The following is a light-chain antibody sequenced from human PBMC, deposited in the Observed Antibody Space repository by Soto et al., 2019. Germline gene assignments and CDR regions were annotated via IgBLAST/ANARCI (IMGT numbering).Light chain of an antibody. CDR1: SGDVGSYNL. CDR2: EVS. V-gene: IGLV2-23*02. Sequence: QSALTQPASVSGSPGQSITISCTGTSGDVGSYNLVSWYQQHPGKAPKLMIYEVSQRPSGVSNRFSGSKSGNTASLTISGLQAEDEADYYCCSYAGTSNVVFGGGTRSPS. J-gene: IGLJ2*01. CDR3: CSYAGTSNVV.